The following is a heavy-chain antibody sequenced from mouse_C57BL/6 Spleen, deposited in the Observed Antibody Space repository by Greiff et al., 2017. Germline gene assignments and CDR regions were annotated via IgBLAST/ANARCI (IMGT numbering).Heavy chain of an antibody. CDR2: IRYDGSN. Sequence: EVQLVESGPGLVKPSQSLSLTCSVTGYSITSGYYWNWIRQFPGNKLEWMGYIRYDGSNNYNPSLKNRISITRDTSKNQFFLKLNSVTTEDTATYYCGREGVRGGDFDVWGTGTTVTVSS. CDR3: GREGVRGGDFDV. V-gene: IGHV3-6*01. J-gene: IGHJ1*03. CDR1: GYSITSGYY. D-gene: IGHD5-1*01.